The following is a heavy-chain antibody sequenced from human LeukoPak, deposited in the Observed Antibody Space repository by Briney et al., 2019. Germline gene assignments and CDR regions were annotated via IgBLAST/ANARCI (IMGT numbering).Heavy chain of an antibody. V-gene: IGHV4-34*01. CDR2: INHSGST. J-gene: IGHJ4*02. CDR1: GGSFSGYY. CDR3: ARATGMLPPREDFWSGHYFSHFDY. D-gene: IGHD3-3*01. Sequence: PSETLSLTCAVYGGSFSGYYWSWIRQPPGKGLEWIGEINHSGSTNYNPSLKSRVTISVDTSKNQFSLKLSSVTAADTAVYYCARATGMLPPREDFWSGHYFSHFDYWGQGTLVTVSS.